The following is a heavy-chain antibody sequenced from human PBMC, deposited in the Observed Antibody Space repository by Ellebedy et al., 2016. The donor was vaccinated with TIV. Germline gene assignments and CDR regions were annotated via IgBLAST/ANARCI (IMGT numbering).Heavy chain of an antibody. J-gene: IGHJ4*02. D-gene: IGHD6-6*01. V-gene: IGHV3-7*03. CDR3: TSEYSTSSRWGY. Sequence: GESLKISCAASGFAFSSYWMSWVRQAPGKGLEWVANIQQVGGEKNYIDSVKGRFTISRDNAKNSLYLQMNSRRAEDTAVYYCTSEYSTSSRWGYWGQGTLVTVSS. CDR2: IQQVGGEK. CDR1: GFAFSSYW.